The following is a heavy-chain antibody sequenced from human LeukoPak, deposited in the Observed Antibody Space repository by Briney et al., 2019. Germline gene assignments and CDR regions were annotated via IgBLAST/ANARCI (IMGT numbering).Heavy chain of an antibody. CDR3: VRDQAGRDY. CDR2: TYYRSKWYN. Sequence: SQTLSLTCAISGDSVSSNSGAWNWIRQSPSRGLEWLGRTYYRSKWYNDYAESVKSRINVKPDTSRNQFSLQLNSVTPEDTAVYYCVRDQAGRDYWGQGTLVTVSS. J-gene: IGHJ4*02. D-gene: IGHD6-13*01. CDR1: GDSVSSNSGA. V-gene: IGHV6-1*01.